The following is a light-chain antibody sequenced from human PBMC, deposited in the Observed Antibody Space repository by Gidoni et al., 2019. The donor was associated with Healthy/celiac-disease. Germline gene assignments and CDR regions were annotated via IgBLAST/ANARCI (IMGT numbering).Light chain of an antibody. J-gene: IGKJ2*01. CDR3: QQYGSSPYT. Sequence: EIVLTQSPCTLSLSPGERATLSCRASQSVSSSYLAWYQQKPGQAPRLLIYGASSRATGIPDRFSGSGSGTDFTLTISRMEPEDFAVYYYQQYGSSPYTFGQGTKLEIK. CDR1: QSVSSSY. CDR2: GAS. V-gene: IGKV3-20*01.